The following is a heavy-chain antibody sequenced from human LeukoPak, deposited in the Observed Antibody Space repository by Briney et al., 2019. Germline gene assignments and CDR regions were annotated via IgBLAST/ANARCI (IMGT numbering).Heavy chain of an antibody. CDR1: GFTFSSYG. D-gene: IGHD3-22*01. CDR2: IWYDGSNK. V-gene: IGHV3-33*01. Sequence: QPGRSLRLSCAASGFTFSSYGMHWVRQAPGKGLEWVAVIWYDGSNKYYADSVKGRFTISRDNSKNTPYLQMNSLRAEDTAVYYCARDLYDSSGYQYSDYWGQGTLVTVSS. CDR3: ARDLYDSSGYQYSDY. J-gene: IGHJ4*02.